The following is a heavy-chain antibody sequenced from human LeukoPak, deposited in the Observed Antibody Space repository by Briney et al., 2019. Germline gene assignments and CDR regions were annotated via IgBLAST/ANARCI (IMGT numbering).Heavy chain of an antibody. V-gene: IGHV3-20*04. Sequence: GGSLRLSCAASGFASDEYGTTWVRQAPGKGLEWVSGLNWNGDSTGYAESVKGRFTISRDNAKSSLYLHMNSLRAEDTAFYYCAETASSSWLITSWGQGTLVTVSS. CDR1: GFASDEYG. J-gene: IGHJ4*02. CDR2: LNWNGDST. CDR3: AETASSSWLITS. D-gene: IGHD6-13*01.